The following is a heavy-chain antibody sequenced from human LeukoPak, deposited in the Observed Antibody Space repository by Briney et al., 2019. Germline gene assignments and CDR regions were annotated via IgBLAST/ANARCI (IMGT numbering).Heavy chain of an antibody. Sequence: SETLSLTCTVSNVSISSYHWSWVRQPPGKGLEWIGYILTSGTTNCSPSLKSRLNISVDTTKHQFTLRLSSVTAADTGVYYCARLRVSGRYLYYFDYGAQGTLVTVSS. D-gene: IGHD3-10*01. V-gene: IGHV4-4*09. J-gene: IGHJ4*02. CDR3: ARLRVSGRYLYYFDY. CDR2: ILTSGTT. CDR1: NVSISSYH.